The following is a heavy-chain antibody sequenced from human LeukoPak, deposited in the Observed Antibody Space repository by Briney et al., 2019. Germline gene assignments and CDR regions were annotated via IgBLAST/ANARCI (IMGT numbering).Heavy chain of an antibody. J-gene: IGHJ4*02. CDR1: GFTFSDYY. D-gene: IGHD2-2*01. CDR2: ISSSGSTI. CDR3: ARRVIVVVPAAVNYFDY. V-gene: IGHV3-11*04. Sequence: GGSLRLSCAASGFTFSDYYMSWIRQAPGKGLEWVSYISSSGSTIYYADSVKGRFTISRDNAKNSLYLQMNSLRAEDTAVYYCARRVIVVVPAAVNYFDYWGQGTLVTVSS.